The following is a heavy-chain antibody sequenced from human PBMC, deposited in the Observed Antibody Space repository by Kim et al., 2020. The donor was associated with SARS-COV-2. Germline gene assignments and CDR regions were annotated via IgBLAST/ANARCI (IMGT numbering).Heavy chain of an antibody. Sequence: SVKVSCKASGGTFSSYAISWVRQAPGQGLEWMGGIIPIFGTANYAQKFQGRVTITADESTSTAYMELSSLRSEDTAVYYCARTLWFRELSKSFPYYYYGMDVWGQGTTVTVSS. D-gene: IGHD3-10*01. J-gene: IGHJ6*02. V-gene: IGHV1-69*13. CDR2: IIPIFGTA. CDR1: GGTFSSYA. CDR3: ARTLWFRELSKSFPYYYYGMDV.